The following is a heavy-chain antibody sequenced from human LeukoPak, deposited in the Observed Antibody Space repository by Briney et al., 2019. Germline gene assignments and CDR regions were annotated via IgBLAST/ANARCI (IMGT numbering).Heavy chain of an antibody. CDR1: GGTFSSYA. Sequence: SVKVSCKASGGTFSSYAISWVRQAPGQGLEWMGGIIPIFGTANYAQKFQGSVTITADESTSTAYMELSSLRSEDTAVYYCARDRYVVVPAAVDWFDPWGQGTLVTVSS. D-gene: IGHD2-2*01. V-gene: IGHV1-69*13. CDR3: ARDRYVVVPAAVDWFDP. J-gene: IGHJ5*02. CDR2: IIPIFGTA.